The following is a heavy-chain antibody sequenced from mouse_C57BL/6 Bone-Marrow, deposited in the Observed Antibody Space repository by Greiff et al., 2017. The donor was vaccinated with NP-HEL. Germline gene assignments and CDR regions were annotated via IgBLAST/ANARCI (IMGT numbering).Heavy chain of an antibody. J-gene: IGHJ3*01. CDR3: ARQLLLRAPGFAY. CDR1: GFTFSSYT. V-gene: IGHV5-9*01. CDR2: ISGGGGNT. Sequence: EVQRVESGGGLVKPGGSLKLSCAASGFTFSSYTMSWVRQTPEKRLEWVATISGGGGNTYYPDNAKNTLYLQISSLRSEDTALYYCARQLLLRAPGFAYWGQGTLVTVSA. D-gene: IGHD1-1*01.